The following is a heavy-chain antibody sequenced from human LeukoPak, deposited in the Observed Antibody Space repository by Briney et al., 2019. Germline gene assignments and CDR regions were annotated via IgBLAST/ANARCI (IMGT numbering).Heavy chain of an antibody. V-gene: IGHV4-59*08. CDR1: GGSISSYY. D-gene: IGHD3-22*01. CDR3: ARHGYYDSSGYYYDY. CDR2: IYYSGST. Sequence: PSETLSLTCTVSGGSISSYYWSRIRQPPGKGLEWIGYIYYSGSTNYNPSLKSRVTISVDTSKNQFSLKLSSVTAADTAVYYCARHGYYDSSGYYYDYWGQGTLVTVSS. J-gene: IGHJ4*02.